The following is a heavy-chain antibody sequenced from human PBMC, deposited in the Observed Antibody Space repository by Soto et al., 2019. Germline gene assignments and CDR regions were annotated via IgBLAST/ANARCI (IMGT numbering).Heavy chain of an antibody. D-gene: IGHD3-22*01. J-gene: IGHJ1*01. Sequence: PWGSLRLSCAASGFTFSSYAMHWVRQAPGKGLEWVAVISYDGSNKYYADSVKGRFTISRDNSKNTLYLQMNSLRAEDTAVYYCARDPPADYDSSGYYVFPQHWGQGTLVTVSS. CDR1: GFTFSSYA. V-gene: IGHV3-30-3*01. CDR2: ISYDGSNK. CDR3: ARDPPADYDSSGYYVFPQH.